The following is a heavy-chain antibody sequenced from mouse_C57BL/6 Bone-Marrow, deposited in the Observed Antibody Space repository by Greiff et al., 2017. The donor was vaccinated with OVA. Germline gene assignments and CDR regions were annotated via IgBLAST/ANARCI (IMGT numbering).Heavy chain of an antibody. V-gene: IGHV5-9-1*02. Sequence: EVQVVESGEGLVKPGGSLKLSCAASGFTFSSYAMSWVRQTPEKRLEWVAYISSGGDYIYYADTVKGRFTISRDNARNTLYLQMSSLKSEDTAMYYCTRDQEGTTVFDYWGQGTTLTVSS. J-gene: IGHJ2*01. CDR2: ISSGGDYI. CDR1: GFTFSSYA. CDR3: TRDQEGTTVFDY. D-gene: IGHD1-1*01.